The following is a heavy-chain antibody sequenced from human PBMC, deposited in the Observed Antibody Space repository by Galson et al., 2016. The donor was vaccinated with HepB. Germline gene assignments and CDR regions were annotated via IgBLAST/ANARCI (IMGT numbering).Heavy chain of an antibody. D-gene: IGHD1-26*01. CDR3: ARGGYSDTWYDYYGMDV. V-gene: IGHV3-74*01. J-gene: IGHJ6*02. CDR1: GFTFNSYN. Sequence: SLRLSCAAPGFTFNSYNMNWVRQAPGKGLVWVSRMNSDGIRTSHADSVAGRFTISRDNAKNTLYLQMNSLRVEDTAVYFCARGGYSDTWYDYYGMDVWGQGTTVTVSS. CDR2: MNSDGIRT.